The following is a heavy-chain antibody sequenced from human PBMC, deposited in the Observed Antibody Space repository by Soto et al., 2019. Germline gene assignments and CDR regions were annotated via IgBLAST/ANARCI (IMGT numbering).Heavy chain of an antibody. CDR2: ISGSGGST. V-gene: IGHV3-23*01. CDR1: GFTFSSYA. J-gene: IGHJ3*02. D-gene: IGHD3-22*01. Sequence: EVQLLESGGGLVQPGASLRLSCAASGFTFSSYAMSWVRQAPGKGLEWVSVISGSGGSTYFADFVKGRFTISRDNFKNTLYLQMNSLRAEDTAVYYCGKVRDSSGFDAFDMWGQGTMVTVSS. CDR3: GKVRDSSGFDAFDM.